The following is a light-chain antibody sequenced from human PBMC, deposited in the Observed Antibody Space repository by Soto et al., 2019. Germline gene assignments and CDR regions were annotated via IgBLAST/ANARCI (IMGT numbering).Light chain of an antibody. CDR3: FSFTSTNTHV. J-gene: IGLJ1*01. Sequence: QSVLTQPASVSGSPGQSVTISCTGTSSDFGSYKFVSWYQHHSGTVPKVIIYETSKRPSGVSDRFSGSKSGNTASLTISGLQAEDEADYYCFSFTSTNTHVFGSGTKVTVL. V-gene: IGLV2-23*01. CDR1: SSDFGSYKF. CDR2: ETS.